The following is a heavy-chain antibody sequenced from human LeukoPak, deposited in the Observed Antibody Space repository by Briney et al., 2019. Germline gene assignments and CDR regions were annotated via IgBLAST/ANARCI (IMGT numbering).Heavy chain of an antibody. V-gene: IGHV3-23*01. D-gene: IGHD3-3*01. J-gene: IGHJ4*02. CDR2: IRGNGDIT. CDR1: GFTFSGYA. Sequence: GGSLRLSCAASGFTFSGYAMSWVRQAPGKGLEWVSGIRGNGDITYYAESVTGRFIISRDNSENTLSLQMNSLRAEDTAAYYCAKGGRDTKGFDHWGQGTLVTVSS. CDR3: AKGGRDTKGFDH.